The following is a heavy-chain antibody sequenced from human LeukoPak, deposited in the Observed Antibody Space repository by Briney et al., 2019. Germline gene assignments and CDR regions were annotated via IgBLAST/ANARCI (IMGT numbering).Heavy chain of an antibody. V-gene: IGHV3-20*04. J-gene: IGHJ4*02. CDR1: GFTFDDYG. CDR3: ARDHPTYYYDSSGYYF. Sequence: PGGSLRLSCAASGFTFDDYGMSWVRQAPGKGLEWVSGINWNGGSTGYADSVKGRFTISRDNAKNSLYLQMNSLRAEDTAVYYCARDHPTYYYDSSGYYFWGQGTLVTVSS. D-gene: IGHD3-22*01. CDR2: INWNGGST.